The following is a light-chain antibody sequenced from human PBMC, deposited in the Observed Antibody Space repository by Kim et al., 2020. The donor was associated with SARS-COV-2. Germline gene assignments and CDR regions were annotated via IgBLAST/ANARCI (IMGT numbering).Light chain of an antibody. Sequence: GQAVTISFTGTSSDVGSYNRVSWYQQPPGTAPKLMIYEVSNRPSGVPDRFSGSKSGNTASLTISGLQAEDEADYYCSSYTSSSTWVFGGGTKLTVL. J-gene: IGLJ3*02. V-gene: IGLV2-18*02. CDR2: EVS. CDR1: SSDVGSYNR. CDR3: SSYTSSSTWV.